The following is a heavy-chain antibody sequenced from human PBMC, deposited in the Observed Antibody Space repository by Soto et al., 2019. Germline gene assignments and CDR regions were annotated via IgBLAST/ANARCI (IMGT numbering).Heavy chain of an antibody. J-gene: IGHJ5*02. CDR3: ARDLGEWATALNWFDP. CDR2: IIPIFGTA. CDR1: GYTFTGYY. Sequence: SVKVSCKASGYTFTGYYMHWVRQAPGQGLEWMGGIIPIFGTANYAQKFQGRVTITADESTSTAYMELSSLRSEDTAVYYCARDLGEWATALNWFDPWGQGTLVTVSS. V-gene: IGHV1-69*13. D-gene: IGHD3-16*01.